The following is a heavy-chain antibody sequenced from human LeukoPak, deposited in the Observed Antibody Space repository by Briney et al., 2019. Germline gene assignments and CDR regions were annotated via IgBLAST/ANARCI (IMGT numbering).Heavy chain of an antibody. CDR1: GFTFDDYA. Sequence: GRSLRLTCAASGFTFDDYAMHWVRQAPGKGLEWVSGISWNSGSIGYADSVKGRFTISRDNAKNSLYLQMNSLRAEDMALYYCAKDGGSGLDYWGQGTLVTVSS. J-gene: IGHJ4*02. V-gene: IGHV3-9*03. CDR3: AKDGGSGLDY. CDR2: ISWNSGSI. D-gene: IGHD6-19*01.